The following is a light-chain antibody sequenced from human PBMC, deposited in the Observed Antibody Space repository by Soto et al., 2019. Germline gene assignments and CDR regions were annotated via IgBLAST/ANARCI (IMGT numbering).Light chain of an antibody. CDR3: ISYRGSSTYV. CDR2: DVT. Sequence: QSVLTQPASVSGPPGQSITISCTGTSSDAGGYNYVSWYQQHPGKAPKLMIYDVTNRPSGVSNRFSGSKSGNTASLTISGLQAEDEADYYCISYRGSSTYVFGTGTKVTVL. CDR1: SSDAGGYNY. V-gene: IGLV2-14*03. J-gene: IGLJ1*01.